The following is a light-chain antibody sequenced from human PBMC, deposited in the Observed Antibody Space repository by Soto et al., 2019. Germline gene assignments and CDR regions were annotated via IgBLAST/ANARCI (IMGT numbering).Light chain of an antibody. J-gene: IGKJ1*01. V-gene: IGKV3-15*01. Sequence: EIVITQAPATLSVSPGERATLSCMASQSVDSHLARYQQKPGQAPWLLIYGKSTRATGVAPRFCGSVSGTEFTLTISSLQSEDFGVHYWPQYVDWNPCALGQGIRV. CDR3: PQYVDWNPCA. CDR1: QSVDSH. CDR2: GKS.